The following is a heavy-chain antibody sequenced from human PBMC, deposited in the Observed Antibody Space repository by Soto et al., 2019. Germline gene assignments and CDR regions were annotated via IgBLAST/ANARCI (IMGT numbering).Heavy chain of an antibody. Sequence: EVQLVESGGGLVQPGGSLRLSCAASGFSFSAYWMAWVRQAPGKGLEWVANIKQDGSEKYYVDSVKGRFTISRDNAESSLYVQMNSLRVEDTAVYHCARLEEWLLRDYWGQGTLVTVS. V-gene: IGHV3-7*01. J-gene: IGHJ4*02. CDR1: GFSFSAYW. D-gene: IGHD6-19*01. CDR3: ARLEEWLLRDY. CDR2: IKQDGSEK.